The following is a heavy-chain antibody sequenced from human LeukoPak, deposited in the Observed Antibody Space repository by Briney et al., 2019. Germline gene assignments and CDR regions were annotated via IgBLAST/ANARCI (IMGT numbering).Heavy chain of an antibody. V-gene: IGHV4-59*01. Sequence: PSETLSLTCTVSGGSISSYYWSWIRQPPGKGLEWIGYIYYSGSTNYNPSLKSRVTISVDTSKNQFSLKLSSVTAADTAVYYCARGGYDILTGWPPYYYYGMDVWGQGTTVTVSS. CDR2: IYYSGST. D-gene: IGHD3-9*01. J-gene: IGHJ6*02. CDR1: GGSISSYY. CDR3: ARGGYDILTGWPPYYYYGMDV.